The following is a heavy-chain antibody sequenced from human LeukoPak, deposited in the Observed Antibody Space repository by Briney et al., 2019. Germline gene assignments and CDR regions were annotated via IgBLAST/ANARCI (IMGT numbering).Heavy chain of an antibody. CDR2: ISGSGGNI. V-gene: IGHV3-23*01. CDR1: GFTFSSYA. Sequence: GGSLRLSCAASGFTFSSYAMSWVRQVPGKGLEWVSGISGSGGNIYYADSVKGRFTISRDNSKNTLYLQMNSLRAEDTAVYYCAKDRHHVLLWFGELSPWGQGTLVTVSS. CDR3: AKDRHHVLLWFGELSP. D-gene: IGHD3-10*01. J-gene: IGHJ5*02.